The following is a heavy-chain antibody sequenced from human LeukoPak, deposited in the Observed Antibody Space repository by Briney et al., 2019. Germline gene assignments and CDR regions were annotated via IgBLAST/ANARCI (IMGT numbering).Heavy chain of an antibody. CDR1: GYSFSSYW. CDR2: IFPADSYT. J-gene: IGHJ3*02. CDR3: EREGTGFDI. Sequence: GESLKISCKGSGYSFSSYWIAWVRQMPGKGPEWIGLIFPADSYTRYSPSFQGQVTFSADKLIFPAYLQWNSLTASDTAMYFCEREGTGFDIWGQGTMVNVSS. V-gene: IGHV5-51*04. D-gene: IGHD1/OR15-1a*01.